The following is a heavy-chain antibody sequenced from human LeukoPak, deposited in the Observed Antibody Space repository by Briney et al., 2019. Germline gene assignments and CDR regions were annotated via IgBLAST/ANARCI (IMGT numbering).Heavy chain of an antibody. V-gene: IGHV4-39*01. CDR2: IYYSGST. D-gene: IGHD5-24*01. J-gene: IGHJ4*02. Sequence: PSETLSLTCTVSGGSINSSSYYWGWIRQPPGKGLEWIGSIYYSGSTYYNPSLKSRVTIPVDTSKNQFSLKLSSVTAADTAVYYCARWLQLTHYFDYWGQGTLVTVSS. CDR3: ARWLQLTHYFDY. CDR1: GGSINSSSYY.